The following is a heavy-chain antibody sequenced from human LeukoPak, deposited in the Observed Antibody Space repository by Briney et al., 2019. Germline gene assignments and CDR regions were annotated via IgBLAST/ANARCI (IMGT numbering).Heavy chain of an antibody. D-gene: IGHD6-19*01. Sequence: PGGSLRLSCAASGFTFSSYSMTWVRQAPGKGLEWVSSISSSSSYIYYADSVKGRFTISRDNAKNSLYLQMNSLRAEDTAVYYCARDSGDSSGWPVDYWGQGTLVTVSS. CDR3: ARDSGDSSGWPVDY. V-gene: IGHV3-21*01. CDR1: GFTFSSYS. J-gene: IGHJ4*02. CDR2: ISSSSSYI.